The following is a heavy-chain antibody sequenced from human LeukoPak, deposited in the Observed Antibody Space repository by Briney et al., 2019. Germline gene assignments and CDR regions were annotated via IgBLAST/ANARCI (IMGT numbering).Heavy chain of an antibody. D-gene: IGHD3-22*01. CDR3: ARGEDYYDQWYFDY. V-gene: IGHV4-30-4*01. CDR2: IYYSGST. CDR1: GGSISSGDYY. Sequence: SETLSLTCTVSGGSISSGDYYWSWIRQPPGKGLEWIGYIYYSGSTYYNPSLKSRVTISVDTSKNQFSLKLSSATAADTAVYYCARGEDYYDQWYFDYWGQGTLVTVSS. J-gene: IGHJ4*02.